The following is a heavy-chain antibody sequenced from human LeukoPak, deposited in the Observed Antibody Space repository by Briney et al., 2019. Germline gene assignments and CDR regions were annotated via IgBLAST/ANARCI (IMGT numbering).Heavy chain of an antibody. J-gene: IGHJ6*02. CDR2: IYSGGST. Sequence: GGSLRLSCAASGFTVSSNYMSWVRQAPGKGLEWVSVIYSGGSTYYADSVKGRFTISRDNSKNTLYLQMNSLRAEDTAVYYCARDLADDRSGYYYYYGMDVWGQGTTVTVSS. CDR1: GFTVSSNY. D-gene: IGHD3-22*01. V-gene: IGHV3-66*01. CDR3: ARDLADDRSGYYYYYGMDV.